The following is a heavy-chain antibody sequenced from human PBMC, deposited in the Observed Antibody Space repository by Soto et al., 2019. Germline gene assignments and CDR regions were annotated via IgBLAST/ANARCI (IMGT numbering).Heavy chain of an antibody. D-gene: IGHD2-8*01. CDR2: INHSGST. Sequence: XETLSLPCAVYGGSFSGYYWSWIRQPPGKGLDWIGGINHSGSTNYNPSLKSRVTISVDTSKNQFSLKLSSVTAADTAVYYCARSGVGYCTNGVCYNHRITPRYFDYWGQGTLVTVSS. CDR3: ARSGVGYCTNGVCYNHRITPRYFDY. J-gene: IGHJ4*02. V-gene: IGHV4-34*01. CDR1: GGSFSGYY.